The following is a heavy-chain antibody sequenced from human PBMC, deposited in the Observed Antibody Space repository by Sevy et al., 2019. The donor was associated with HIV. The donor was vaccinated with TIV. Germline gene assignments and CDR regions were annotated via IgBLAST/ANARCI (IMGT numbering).Heavy chain of an antibody. D-gene: IGHD2-2*01. J-gene: IGHJ5*02. CDR2: ISGSGGST. V-gene: IGHV3-23*01. CDR1: GFTFSSYA. CDR3: AKDFGRNTSCCNWFDP. Sequence: GGSLRLSCAASGFTFSSYAMSWVRQAPGKGLEWVSAISGSGGSTYYADSVKGRFTISRDNSKNTLYLQMNSLRAEDTAVYYCAKDFGRNTSCCNWFDPWGQGTLVTVSS.